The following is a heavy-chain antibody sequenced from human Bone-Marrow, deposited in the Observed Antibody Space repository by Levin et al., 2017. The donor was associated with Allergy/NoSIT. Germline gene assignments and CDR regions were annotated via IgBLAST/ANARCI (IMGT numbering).Heavy chain of an antibody. V-gene: IGHV3-30*18. CDR2: ISYDGSNK. J-gene: IGHJ6*02. CDR1: GFTFSSYG. CDR3: AKAGIVVVPAAIYYYYGMDV. D-gene: IGHD2-2*01. Sequence: GGSLRLSCAASGFTFSSYGMHWVRQAPGKGLEWVAVISYDGSNKYYADSVKGRFTISRDNSKNTLYLQMNSLRAEDTAVYYCAKAGIVVVPAAIYYYYGMDVWGQGTTVTVSS.